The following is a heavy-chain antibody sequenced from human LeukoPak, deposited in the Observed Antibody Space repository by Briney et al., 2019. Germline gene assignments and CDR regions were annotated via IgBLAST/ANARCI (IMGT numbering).Heavy chain of an antibody. Sequence: SETLSLTCAVYGGSFSGYYWSWIRQPPGKGLEWIGEINHSGSTNYNPSLKSRVTISVDTSKNQFSLELSSVTAADTAVYYCARGRYQYYYDSSGYLYWFDYWGRGTLVTVSS. J-gene: IGHJ4*02. CDR1: GGSFSGYY. CDR2: INHSGST. D-gene: IGHD3-22*01. V-gene: IGHV4-34*01. CDR3: ARGRYQYYYDSSGYLYWFDY.